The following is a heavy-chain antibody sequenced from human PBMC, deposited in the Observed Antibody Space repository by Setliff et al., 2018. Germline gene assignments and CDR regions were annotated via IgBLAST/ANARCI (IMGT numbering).Heavy chain of an antibody. CDR1: DDSISSRHYY. Sequence: SETLSLTCTVSDDSISSRHYYLSWIRQPAGKGLEWLGQIYTSWSTNYNPSLKGRATLSIDASKKQFSLKLTSVTAADTAVYYCARMSGFLYMDAWGKGTTVTVSS. CDR2: IYTSWST. D-gene: IGHD3-3*01. V-gene: IGHV4-61*09. CDR3: ARMSGFLYMDA. J-gene: IGHJ6*03.